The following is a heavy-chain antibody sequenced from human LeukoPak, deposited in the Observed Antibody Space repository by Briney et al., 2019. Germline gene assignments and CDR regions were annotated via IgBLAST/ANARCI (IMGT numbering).Heavy chain of an antibody. J-gene: IGHJ4*02. CDR2: IIPIFGTA. D-gene: IGHD3-22*01. CDR3: ARDRDSSGYYFDY. V-gene: IGHV1-69*05. Sequence: ASVKVSCKASGGTFSSYAISWVRQAPGQGLEWMGGIIPIFGTANYAQKFQGRVTITTDESTSTAYMGLSSLRSEDTAVYYCARDRDSSGYYFDYWGQGTLVTVSS. CDR1: GGTFSSYA.